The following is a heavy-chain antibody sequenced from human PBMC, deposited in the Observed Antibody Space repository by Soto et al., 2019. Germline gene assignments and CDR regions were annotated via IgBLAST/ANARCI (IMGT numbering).Heavy chain of an antibody. CDR3: AXDHLILPAHDFFYGSDV. V-gene: IGHV3-7*03. Sequence: GVSLRLSCEVSGFTFSMYSMSWVRQSPGKGLEWVAKIPQDGVDGHYADSVKGRFTISRDNGKNSLYLQLNNLRAEDTAVYYCAXDHLILPAHDFFYGSDVWGRGATVTVSS. J-gene: IGHJ6*01. CDR2: IPQDGVDG. CDR1: GFTFSMYS. D-gene: IGHD2-21*02.